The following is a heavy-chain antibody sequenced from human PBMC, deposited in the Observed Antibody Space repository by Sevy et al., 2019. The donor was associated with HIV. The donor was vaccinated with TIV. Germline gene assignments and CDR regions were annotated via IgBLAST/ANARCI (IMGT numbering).Heavy chain of an antibody. Sequence: GGSLRLSCVASGSSFGIHWMSWVRQAPGKGLEWVAKINQDGGQKYYVDSVKGRFTISRDNAKSSLYLQMNSLRVEDTALYYCARDPDPVPGVAFDVWCQGTMVTVSS. J-gene: IGHJ3*01. V-gene: IGHV3-7*01. CDR2: INQDGGQK. CDR3: ARDPDPVPGVAFDV. CDR1: GSSFGIHW.